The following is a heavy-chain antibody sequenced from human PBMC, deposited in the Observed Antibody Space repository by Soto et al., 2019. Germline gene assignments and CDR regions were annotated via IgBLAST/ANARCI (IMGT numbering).Heavy chain of an antibody. J-gene: IGHJ4*02. Sequence: GGSLRLSCAASGFTFSSYSMNWVRQAPGKGLEWVSSISSSSSYIYYADPVKGRFTISRDNAKNSLYLQMNSLRAEDTAVYYCATEEVVVTTHVLFDYWGQGTLVTVSS. CDR3: ATEEVVVTTHVLFDY. CDR1: GFTFSSYS. V-gene: IGHV3-21*01. D-gene: IGHD3-22*01. CDR2: ISSSSSYI.